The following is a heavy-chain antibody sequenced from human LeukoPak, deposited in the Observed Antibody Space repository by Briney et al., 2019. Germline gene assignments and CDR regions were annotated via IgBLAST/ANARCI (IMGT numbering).Heavy chain of an antibody. CDR2: IIPILGIA. Sequence: GASVNVSCKASGGTFSSYAISWVRQAPGQGLEWMGRIIPILGIANYAQKFQGRVTITADKSTSTAYMELSSLRSEDTAVYYCARVLVVYYGSGSYLENWFDPWGQGTLVTVSS. CDR3: ARVLVVYYGSGSYLENWFDP. V-gene: IGHV1-69*04. CDR1: GGTFSSYA. J-gene: IGHJ5*02. D-gene: IGHD3-10*01.